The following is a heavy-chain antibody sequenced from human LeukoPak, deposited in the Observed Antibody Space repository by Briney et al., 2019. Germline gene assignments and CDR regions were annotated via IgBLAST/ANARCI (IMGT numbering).Heavy chain of an antibody. V-gene: IGHV1-69*04. J-gene: IGHJ6*02. CDR1: GGTFSSYA. CDR2: IIPIFGIA. CDR3: ARERMAWISPTRDHYYYYGMDV. Sequence: SVKVSCKASGGTFSSYAISWVRQAPGQGLEWMGRIIPIFGIANYAQKFQGRVTITADKSTSTAYTELSSLRSEDTAVYYCARERMAWISPTRDHYYYYGMDVWGQGTTVTVSS. D-gene: IGHD5-12*01.